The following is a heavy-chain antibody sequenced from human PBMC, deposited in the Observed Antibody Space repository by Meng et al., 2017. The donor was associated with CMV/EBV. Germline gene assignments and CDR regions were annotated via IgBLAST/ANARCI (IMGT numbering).Heavy chain of an antibody. CDR1: GGSISSGDYY. CDR3: AREGDNPFDY. CDR2: IYYSGST. Sequence: QGLGPGPVKPLPTLSLTFTVSGGSISSGDYYWSWIRQPPGKGLEWIGYIYYSGSTYYNPSLKSRVTISVDASKNQFSLKLSSVTAADTAVYYCAREGDNPFDYWGQGTLVTVSS. V-gene: IGHV4-30-4*08. J-gene: IGHJ4*02. D-gene: IGHD2-21*02.